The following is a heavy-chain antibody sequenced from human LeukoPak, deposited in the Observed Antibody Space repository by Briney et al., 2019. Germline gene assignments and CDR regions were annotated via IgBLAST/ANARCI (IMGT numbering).Heavy chain of an antibody. J-gene: IGHJ3*02. CDR2: INRSGST. CDR3: ARGGLRYFDWYRAFDI. Sequence: SETLSLTCAVYGGSFSGYYWSWIRQPPGKGLEWIGEINRSGSTNYNPSLKSRVTISVDKSKKQFSLKLSSATAADTAVYYCARGGLRYFDWYRAFDIWGQGTMVTVSS. D-gene: IGHD3-9*01. CDR1: GGSFSGYY. V-gene: IGHV4-34*01.